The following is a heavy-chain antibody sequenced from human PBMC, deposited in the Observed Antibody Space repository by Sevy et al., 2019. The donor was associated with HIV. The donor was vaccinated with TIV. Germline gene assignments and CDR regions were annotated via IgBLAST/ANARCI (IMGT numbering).Heavy chain of an antibody. D-gene: IGHD2-8*01. CDR3: ARVSIVLMVYANINWFDP. V-gene: IGHV4-38-2*01. CDR1: GYSISSGYY. J-gene: IGHJ5*02. Sequence: SETLSLTCAVSGYSISSGYYWGWIRQPPGKGLEWIGSIYHSGSTYYNPSLKSRVTISVDTSKNQFSLMLSSVTAADTAVYYCARVSIVLMVYANINWFDPWGQGTLVTVSS. CDR2: IYHSGST.